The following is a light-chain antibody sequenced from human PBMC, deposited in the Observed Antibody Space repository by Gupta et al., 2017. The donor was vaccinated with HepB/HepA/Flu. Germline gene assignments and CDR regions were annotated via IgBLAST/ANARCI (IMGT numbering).Light chain of an antibody. J-gene: IGKJ1*01. CDR3: QQYYSTPRT. Sequence: DIVMTQSPDSLDVSLGERATINCKSSQSVLYSSNNKNYLAWYQQKPGQPPKLLIYWASTRESGVPDRFSGSGSGKDFTLTISSLQAEDVAVYYCQQYYSTPRTFGQGTKVEIK. V-gene: IGKV4-1*01. CDR2: WAS. CDR1: QSVLYSSNNKNY.